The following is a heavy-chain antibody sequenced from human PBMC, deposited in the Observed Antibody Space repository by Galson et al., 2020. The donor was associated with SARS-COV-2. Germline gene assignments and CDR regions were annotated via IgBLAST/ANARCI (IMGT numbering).Heavy chain of an antibody. D-gene: IGHD2-8*01. CDR3: ARARQLGYCTNGVCYTHSIYFDY. V-gene: IGHV4-39*07. CDR2: IYYSGST. J-gene: IGHJ4*02. Sequence: SQTLSLTCTVSGGPISSSSYYWGWIRQPPGKGLEWIGSIYYSGSTYYKPSLKSRVTISVDTSKNQFSLKLSSVTAADTAVYYCARARQLGYCTNGVCYTHSIYFDYWGQGTLVTVSS. CDR1: GGPISSSSYY.